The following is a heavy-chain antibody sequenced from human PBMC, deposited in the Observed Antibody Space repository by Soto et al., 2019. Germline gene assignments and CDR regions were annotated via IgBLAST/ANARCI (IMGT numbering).Heavy chain of an antibody. CDR2: IIPIFGTA. J-gene: IGHJ2*01. CDR1: GGTFSSYA. CDR3: ARDRGVTTLNWYFDL. V-gene: IGHV1-69*13. Sequence: SVKVSCKASGGTFSSYAISWLRQAPGQGLEWMGGIIPIFGTANYAQKFQGRVTITADESTSTAYMELSSLRSEDTAVYYCARDRGVTTLNWYFDLWGRGTLVTVSS. D-gene: IGHD4-4*01.